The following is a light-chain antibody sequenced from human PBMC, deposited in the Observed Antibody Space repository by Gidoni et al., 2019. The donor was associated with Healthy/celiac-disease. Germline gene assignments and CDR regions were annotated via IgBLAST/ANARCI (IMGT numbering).Light chain of an antibody. CDR1: KSISSY. Sequence: DIQMTKSPSSLSASVGDRVTITCRASKSISSYLNWYQQKPGKAPKLLIYAASSLQSGVPSRFSGSGSGTDFTLTISSLQPEDFATYYCQQSYSTPRFTFGPGTKVDIK. CDR3: QQSYSTPRFT. V-gene: IGKV1-39*01. J-gene: IGKJ3*01. CDR2: AAS.